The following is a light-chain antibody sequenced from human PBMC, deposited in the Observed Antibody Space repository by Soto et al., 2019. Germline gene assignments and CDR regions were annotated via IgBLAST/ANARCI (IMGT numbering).Light chain of an antibody. CDR3: QQYASSPWT. Sequence: IVFAQSPGTQSLSPGERATLSCRASQSVTSNYLAWYQQKPGQAPSLLIYGASARAAGIPDRFSGSGTGTDFALTISGLEPEDFAVYFCQQYASSPWTFGQGTKV. J-gene: IGKJ1*01. CDR1: QSVTSNY. CDR2: GAS. V-gene: IGKV3-20*01.